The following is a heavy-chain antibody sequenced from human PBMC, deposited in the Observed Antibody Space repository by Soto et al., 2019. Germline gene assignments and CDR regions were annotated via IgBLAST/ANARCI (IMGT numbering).Heavy chain of an antibody. V-gene: IGHV1-8*01. Sequence: VVSVKVSCKASGYTFTSYVINWLLQATGQGLEWMGWMNPNSGNTGYAQKFQGRVTMTRNTSISTAYMELSSLRSEDTAVYYCASGQGVVVVAAGAFDIWGQGTMVTVSS. CDR1: GYTFTSYV. CDR2: MNPNSGNT. D-gene: IGHD2-15*01. CDR3: ASGQGVVVVAAGAFDI. J-gene: IGHJ3*02.